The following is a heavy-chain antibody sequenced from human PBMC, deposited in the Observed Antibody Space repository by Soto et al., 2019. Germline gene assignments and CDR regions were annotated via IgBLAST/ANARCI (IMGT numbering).Heavy chain of an antibody. V-gene: IGHV3-30*18. CDR1: GFTFSSYG. J-gene: IGHJ3*02. Sequence: QVQLVESGGGVVQPGRSLRLSCAASGFTFSSYGMHWVRQAPGKGLEWVAVISYDGSNKYYADSVKGRFTISRDNSKNTQYLQMNSLRAEDTAVYYCAKDHGSSGYYPDAFDIWGQGTMVTVSS. D-gene: IGHD3-22*01. CDR2: ISYDGSNK. CDR3: AKDHGSSGYYPDAFDI.